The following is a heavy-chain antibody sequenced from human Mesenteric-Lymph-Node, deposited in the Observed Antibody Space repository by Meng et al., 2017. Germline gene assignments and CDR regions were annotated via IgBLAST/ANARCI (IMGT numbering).Heavy chain of an antibody. CDR3: ASNWGEYCSGGSCYQSNWFDP. CDR1: GGTFSSYA. Sequence: SVKVSCKASGGTFSSYAISWVRQAPGQGLEWMGGIIPIFGTANYAQKFQGRVTITADESTSTAYMELSSLRSEDTAVYYCASNWGEYCSGGSCYQSNWFDPWGQGTLVTVSS. J-gene: IGHJ5*02. V-gene: IGHV1-69*13. CDR2: IIPIFGTA. D-gene: IGHD2-15*01.